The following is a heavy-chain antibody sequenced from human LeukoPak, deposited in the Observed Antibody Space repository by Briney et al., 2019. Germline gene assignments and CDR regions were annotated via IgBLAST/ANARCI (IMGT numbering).Heavy chain of an antibody. V-gene: IGHV3-23*01. CDR2: ISGSGGST. Sequence: GGSLRLSCAASGFTFSSYAMSWVRQAPGKGLEWVSAISGSGGSTYYADSVKGRLTISRDNSKNTLYLQMNSLRAEDTAVYYCAKGYSYGYAGRFDYWGQGTLVTVSS. CDR1: GFTFSSYA. J-gene: IGHJ4*02. CDR3: AKGYSYGYAGRFDY. D-gene: IGHD5-18*01.